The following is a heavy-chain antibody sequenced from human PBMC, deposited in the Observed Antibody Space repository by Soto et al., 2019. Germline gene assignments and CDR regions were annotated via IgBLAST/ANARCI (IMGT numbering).Heavy chain of an antibody. V-gene: IGHV3-72*01. J-gene: IGHJ4*02. CDR1: GFTFSDHY. CDR3: ARGDSGYDLLDY. D-gene: IGHD5-12*01. CDR2: TRNKANSYNT. Sequence: EVQLVESGGGLVQPGGSLRLSCAASGFTFSDHYMDWVRQAPGKGLEWVGRTRNKANSYNTEYAASVKGRITISRDDSKNSLYLQMNSLKTEDTAVYYCARGDSGYDLLDYWGQGTLVTVSS.